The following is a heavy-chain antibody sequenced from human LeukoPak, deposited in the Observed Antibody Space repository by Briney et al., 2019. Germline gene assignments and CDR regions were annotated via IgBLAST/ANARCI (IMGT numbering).Heavy chain of an antibody. V-gene: IGHV3-23*01. CDR3: ARDSGRGYRYYYYMDV. CDR2: ISGSGGST. D-gene: IGHD5-18*01. Sequence: GGSLRLSCAASGFTFSSYAMSWVRQAPGKGLEWVSAISGSGGSTYYADSVKGRFTISRDNSKNTLYLQMNSLRAEDTAVYYCARDSGRGYRYYYYMDVWGKGTTVTVSS. J-gene: IGHJ6*03. CDR1: GFTFSSYA.